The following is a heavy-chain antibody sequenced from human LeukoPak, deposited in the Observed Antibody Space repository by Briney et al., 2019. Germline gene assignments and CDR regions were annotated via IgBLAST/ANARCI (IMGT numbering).Heavy chain of an antibody. Sequence: PGGSLRLSCAVSGFTFSRNSMNWVRQAPGKGLEWVSSISTSSSYIYYADSVKGRFTISRDNAKNSLYLQMDSLRAEDTAVYYCARAQVGYNWFDPWGQGTLVTVSS. V-gene: IGHV3-21*01. CDR2: ISTSSSYI. J-gene: IGHJ5*02. CDR1: GFTFSRNS. D-gene: IGHD1-26*01. CDR3: ARAQVGYNWFDP.